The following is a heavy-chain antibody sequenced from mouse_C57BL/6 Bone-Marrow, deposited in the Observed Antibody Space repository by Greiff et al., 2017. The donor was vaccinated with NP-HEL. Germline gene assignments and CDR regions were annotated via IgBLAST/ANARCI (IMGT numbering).Heavy chain of an antibody. CDR3: ARSGDYYGSNYFDY. D-gene: IGHD1-1*01. J-gene: IGHJ2*01. CDR2: IYPRSGNT. V-gene: IGHV1-81*01. CDR1: GYTFTSYG. Sequence: VKLMESGAELARPGASVKLSCKASGYTFTSYGISWVKQRTGQGLEWIGEIYPRSGNTYYNEKFKGKATLTADKSSSTAYMELRSLTSEDSAVYFCARSGDYYGSNYFDYWGQGTTLTVYS.